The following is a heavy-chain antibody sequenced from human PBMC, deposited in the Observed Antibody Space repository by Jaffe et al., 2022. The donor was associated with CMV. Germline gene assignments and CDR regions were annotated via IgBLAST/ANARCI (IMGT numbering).Heavy chain of an antibody. CDR3: ARGGVSGCTGGPCYRFDY. Sequence: QVQLQESGPGLVNPSETLSLTCNVYGGSIGTFYWSWIRQPPGKGLEWIGYISYSGRTHYIPSLQSRVTISVDTSKNQFSLKLSSVTAADTAVYYCARGGVSGCTGGPCYRFDYWGQGALVTVSP. D-gene: IGHD2-15*01. CDR1: GGSIGTFY. J-gene: IGHJ4*02. CDR2: ISYSGRT. V-gene: IGHV4-59*01.